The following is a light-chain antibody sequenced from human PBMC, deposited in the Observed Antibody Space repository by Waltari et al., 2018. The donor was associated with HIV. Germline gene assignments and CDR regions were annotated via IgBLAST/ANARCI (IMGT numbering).Light chain of an antibody. CDR1: TSNIGKNF. Sequence: QSVLTQPPSVSAAPRQQVTFSCPGSTSNIGKNFVTWYQQLPEAAPKLIIYDNNKRPSGVPDRFSGSKSATSATLAITGLQTGDEADYYCGTWDSSVSAGVFGGGTKLTVL. CDR2: DNN. CDR3: GTWDSSVSAGV. J-gene: IGLJ2*01. V-gene: IGLV1-51*01.